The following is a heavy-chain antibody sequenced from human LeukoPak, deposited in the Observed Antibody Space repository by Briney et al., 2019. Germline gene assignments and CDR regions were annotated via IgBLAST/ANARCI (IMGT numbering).Heavy chain of an antibody. V-gene: IGHV3-23*01. CDR3: AQEGHGSGSYYLPY. J-gene: IGHJ4*02. D-gene: IGHD3-10*01. CDR1: GFTFSRYA. CDR2: ISVTGGST. Sequence: PGGSLRLSCSASGFTFSRYAMSGVRQSPGKGLDWVSAISVTGGSTFYADSVKGGFTFSRDNSKTTLFLQISRLRAHDTAVYYCAQEGHGSGSYYLPYWGQGTLVTVSS.